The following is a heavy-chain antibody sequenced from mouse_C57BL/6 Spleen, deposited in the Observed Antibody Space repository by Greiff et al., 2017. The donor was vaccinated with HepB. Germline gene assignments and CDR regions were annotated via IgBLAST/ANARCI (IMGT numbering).Heavy chain of an antibody. Sequence: VQLQQPGAELVMPGASVKLSCKASGYTFTSYWMHWVKQRPGQGLEWIGEIDPSDSYTNYNQKFKGKSTLTVDKSSSTAYMQLSSLTSEDSAVYYCARSMMKGKAWFAYWGQGTLVTVSA. D-gene: IGHD2-3*01. CDR3: ARSMMKGKAWFAY. J-gene: IGHJ3*01. V-gene: IGHV1-69*01. CDR1: GYTFTSYW. CDR2: IDPSDSYT.